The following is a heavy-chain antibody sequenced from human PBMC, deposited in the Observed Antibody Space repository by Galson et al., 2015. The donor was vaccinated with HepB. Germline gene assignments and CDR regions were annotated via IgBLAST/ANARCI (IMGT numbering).Heavy chain of an antibody. CDR1: GYTFTSYA. D-gene: IGHD2-2*02. CDR2: INTNTGNP. CDR3: ARGNCTNISCYRADYYYGMDV. Sequence: SVKVSCKASGYTFTSYAMNWVRQAPGQGLEWMGWINTNTGNPTYAQGFTGRFVFSLDTSVSTASLQISSLKAADTAVYYCARGNCTNISCYRADYYYGMDVWGQGTTVTVSS. V-gene: IGHV7-4-1*02. J-gene: IGHJ6*02.